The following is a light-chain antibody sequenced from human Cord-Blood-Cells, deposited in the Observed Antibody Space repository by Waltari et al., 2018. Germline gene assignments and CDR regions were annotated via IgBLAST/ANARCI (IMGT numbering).Light chain of an antibody. CDR3: QQYKSYSLT. Sequence: DIKMTQSPSTLSASDGDSVTHTCRSSPSISSWLSWYQQKPGKAPKLLIYDASSLESGVPSRFSGSGSGTEFTLTISSLQPDDFATYYCQQYKSYSLTFGGGTKVEIK. CDR2: DAS. CDR1: PSISSW. V-gene: IGKV1-5*01. J-gene: IGKJ4*01.